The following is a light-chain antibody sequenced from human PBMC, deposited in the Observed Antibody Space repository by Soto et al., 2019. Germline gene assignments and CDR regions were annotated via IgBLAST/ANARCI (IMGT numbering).Light chain of an antibody. Sequence: QPVLTQSPSASASLGASFKLTCTLSSGHSSYAIAWHQQQPEKGPRYLMKLNSDGSHNRGDGIPDRFSGSRSGAELYLTISSLQSEDEADYYCQTWGHGIKVFGGGTKLTVL. CDR1: SGHSSYA. CDR2: LNSDGSH. J-gene: IGLJ2*01. V-gene: IGLV4-69*01. CDR3: QTWGHGIKV.